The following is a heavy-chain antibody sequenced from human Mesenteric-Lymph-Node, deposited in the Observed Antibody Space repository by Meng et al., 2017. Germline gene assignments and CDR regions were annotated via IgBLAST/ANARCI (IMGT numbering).Heavy chain of an antibody. CDR2: INPNSGGT. CDR3: VRDKED. V-gene: IGHV1-2*06. CDR1: GYSFIAYY. Sequence: ASVKVSCKASGYSFIAYYIHWVRQAPGQGLEWLGRINPNSGGTNYAQKFQGRVTLTTDTSITTAYMELTRLRSDDTAVYYCVRDKEDWGHGTLVTVSS. J-gene: IGHJ4*01.